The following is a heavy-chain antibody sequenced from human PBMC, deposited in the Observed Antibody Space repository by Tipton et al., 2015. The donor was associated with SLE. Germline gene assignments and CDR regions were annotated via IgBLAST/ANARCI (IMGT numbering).Heavy chain of an antibody. CDR1: GGSVSSRAYS. D-gene: IGHD2-21*02. V-gene: IGHV4-61*08. Sequence: TLSLTCTLFGGSVSSRAYSWGWIRQSPGEGLEWIGSFYHSGRSKYNPFLNGRVTISVDTTKNQVSLRLSSVTAADVAVYYCARGMVTWRGAILGVDVWGQGTTVTVSS. CDR3: ARGMVTWRGAILGVDV. J-gene: IGHJ6*02. CDR2: FYHSGRS.